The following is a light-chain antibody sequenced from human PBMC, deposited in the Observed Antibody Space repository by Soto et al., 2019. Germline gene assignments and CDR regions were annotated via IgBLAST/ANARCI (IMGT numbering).Light chain of an antibody. CDR1: QNVSSF. CDR3: QQRSSWT. CDR2: DAS. J-gene: IGKJ1*01. Sequence: EIVLTQSPATLSLSPGERASLSCRASQNVSSFLGWYQQKPGQAPRLLIYDASNRATGIPARFSGSGSGTDFTLTISSLEPEDFAVYYCQQRSSWTFGQGTKVEIK. V-gene: IGKV3-11*01.